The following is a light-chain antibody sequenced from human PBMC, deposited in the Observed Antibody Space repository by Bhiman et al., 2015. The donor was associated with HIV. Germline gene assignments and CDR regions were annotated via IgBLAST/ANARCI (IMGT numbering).Light chain of an antibody. CDR3: CSYAGSSSYV. Sequence: QSVLTQPPSVSGAPGQRITVSCTGTSSNIGAPHDVHWYQQFPGRPPKLLIFLNYNRPSGVPDRFSGSKSGTSASLTITGLQAEDEADYYCCSYAGSSSYVFGTGTKVTVL. V-gene: IGLV1-40*01. CDR1: SSNIGAPHD. J-gene: IGLJ1*01. CDR2: LNY.